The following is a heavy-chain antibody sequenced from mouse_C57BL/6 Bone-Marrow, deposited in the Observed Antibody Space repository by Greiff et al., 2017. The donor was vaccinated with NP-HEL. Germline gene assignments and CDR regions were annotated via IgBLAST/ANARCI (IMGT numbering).Heavy chain of an antibody. Sequence: QVQLKESGSELRSPGSSVKLSCKDFDSEVFPIAYMSWVRQKPGHGFEWIGGILPSIGRTIYGEKFEDKATLDADTLSNTAYLELNSLTSEDSAIYYCARRTYYSNYDYCDYWGQGTTLTVSS. D-gene: IGHD2-5*01. CDR2: ILPSIGRT. V-gene: IGHV15-2*01. CDR3: ARRTYYSNYDYCDY. CDR1: DSEVFPIAY. J-gene: IGHJ2*01.